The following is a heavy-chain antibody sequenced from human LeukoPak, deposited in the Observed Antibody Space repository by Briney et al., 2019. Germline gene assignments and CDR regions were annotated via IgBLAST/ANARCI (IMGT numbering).Heavy chain of an antibody. J-gene: IGHJ4*02. CDR2: IYTSGST. V-gene: IGHV4-4*07. CDR1: GGSISSYY. CDR3: ARGNSIDDRLREYYFDY. D-gene: IGHD2-15*01. Sequence: PSETLSLTCTVSGGSISSYYWSWIRQPAGKGLEWIGRIYTSGSTNYNPSLKSRVTMSVDTSKNQFSLKLSSVTAADTAVYYCARGNSIDDRLREYYFDYWGQGTLVTVSS.